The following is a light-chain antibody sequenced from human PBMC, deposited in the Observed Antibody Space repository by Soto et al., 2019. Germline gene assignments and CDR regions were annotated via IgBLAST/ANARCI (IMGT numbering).Light chain of an antibody. J-gene: IGKJ1*01. V-gene: IGKV3-20*01. CDR3: QQYDTSTRT. CDR2: GAS. Sequence: EIVLTQSPGTLSLSPGERATLSCRASQSVSSNYLAWYQQKRGQAPRLLIYGASSRATGIPTRFSGSGSGTDLTLTISRLEPEDFAVYYCQQYDTSTRTFGQGTKVDI. CDR1: QSVSSNY.